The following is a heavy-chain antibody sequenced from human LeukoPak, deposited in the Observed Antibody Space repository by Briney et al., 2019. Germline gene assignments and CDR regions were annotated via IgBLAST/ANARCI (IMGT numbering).Heavy chain of an antibody. CDR1: GYTFTGYY. Sequence: ASVKVSCKASGYTFTGYYMHWVRQAPGQGLEWMGWINPNSGGTNYAQKFQGRVTMTRDTSISTAYMELSRLRSDDTAVYYCARATIVVGISPVGYWGQGTLVTVSS. D-gene: IGHD3-22*01. CDR3: ARATIVVGISPVGY. CDR2: INPNSGGT. V-gene: IGHV1-2*02. J-gene: IGHJ4*02.